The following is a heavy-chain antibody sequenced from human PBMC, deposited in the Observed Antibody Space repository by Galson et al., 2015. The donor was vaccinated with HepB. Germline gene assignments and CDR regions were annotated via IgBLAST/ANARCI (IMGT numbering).Heavy chain of an antibody. J-gene: IGHJ2*01. V-gene: IGHV3-33*01. Sequence: SPRLSCAASGFTFRNYGMHWVRQAPGKGLEWVAVIYYDGSKKFYADSVQGRFSISRDNSKNTLSLQMNSLRAEDTAVYYCTRDVRSRYFDLWGRGTLVTVSS. CDR1: GFTFRNYG. CDR2: IYYDGSKK. CDR3: TRDVRSRYFDL.